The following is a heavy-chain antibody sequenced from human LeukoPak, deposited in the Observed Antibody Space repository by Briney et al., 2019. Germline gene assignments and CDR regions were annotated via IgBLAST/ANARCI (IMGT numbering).Heavy chain of an antibody. CDR1: GASISSFY. D-gene: IGHD3-22*01. CDR2: YSGSS. V-gene: IGHV4-59*01. Sequence: SETLSLTCNVSGASISSFYWTWIRQPPGKELEWIGYSGSSDYNPALKSRVIISIDTSKNPVSLNVSSVTAADTAVYYCAGSSGYYHLDYWGQGVPVIVSS. CDR3: AGSSGYYHLDY. J-gene: IGHJ4*02.